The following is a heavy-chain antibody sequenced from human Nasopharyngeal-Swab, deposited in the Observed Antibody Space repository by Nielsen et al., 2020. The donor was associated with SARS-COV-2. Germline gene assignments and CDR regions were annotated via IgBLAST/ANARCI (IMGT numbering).Heavy chain of an antibody. D-gene: IGHD6-19*01. CDR1: GGSISSSNW. Sequence: SETLSLTCAVSGGSISSSNWWSWVRQTPGKGLEWIGEIYHRGTTNYNPSLKSRVTISVDTSKNQFSLELISVTAADTAVYYCARHIRGWDAFDIWGQGTTITVSS. CDR3: ARHIRGWDAFDI. CDR2: IYHRGTT. V-gene: IGHV4-4*02. J-gene: IGHJ3*02.